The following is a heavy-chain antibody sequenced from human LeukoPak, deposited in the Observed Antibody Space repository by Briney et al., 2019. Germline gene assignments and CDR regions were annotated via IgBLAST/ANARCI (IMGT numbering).Heavy chain of an antibody. J-gene: IGHJ5*02. CDR1: GGTFSSYA. CDR3: AREGCSSTSCYQTLNWFDP. D-gene: IGHD2-2*01. V-gene: IGHV1-69*13. CDR2: IIPIFGTA. Sequence: VASVKVSCKASGGTFSSYAISWVRQAPGQGLEWMGGIIPIFGTANYAQKFQGRVTITADESTSTAYMELSSLRSEDTAVYYCAREGCSSTSCYQTLNWFDPWGQGTLVTVSS.